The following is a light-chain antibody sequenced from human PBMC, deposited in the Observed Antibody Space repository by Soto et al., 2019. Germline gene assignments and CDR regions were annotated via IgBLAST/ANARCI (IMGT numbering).Light chain of an antibody. CDR1: QSVSSSY. V-gene: IGKV3-20*01. CDR3: QQYGSSLYT. CDR2: GAS. J-gene: IGKJ2*01. Sequence: EIVLTQSPGTLSLSPGERATLSCRASQSVSSSYLAWYQQKPGQAPRLLIYGASSMATGIPDRFSGSGSGTEFTLTISRLEPEDFAVYYCQQYGSSLYTFGQGTKVEIK.